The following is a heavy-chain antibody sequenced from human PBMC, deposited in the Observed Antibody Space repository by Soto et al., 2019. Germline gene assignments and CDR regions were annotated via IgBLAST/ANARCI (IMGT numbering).Heavy chain of an antibody. V-gene: IGHV3-48*03. CDR3: ARGAGSGEPDKSYYGLDV. Sequence: VGSLRLSCTGSGFSFNNYEMHWVRQAPGKGLEWISYINIGSTSIHYADSVRGRFTISRDNAKNSLYLQMSSLSAEDTAVYYCARGAGSGEPDKSYYGLDVWGQGTTVTVSS. J-gene: IGHJ6*02. D-gene: IGHD3-10*01. CDR1: GFSFNNYE. CDR2: INIGSTSI.